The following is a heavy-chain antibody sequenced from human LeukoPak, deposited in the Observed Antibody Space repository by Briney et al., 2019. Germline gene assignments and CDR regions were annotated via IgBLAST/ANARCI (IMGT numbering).Heavy chain of an antibody. Sequence: SVKVSCKAYGGTFGSYAISWVRQAPGQGLEWMGGIIPIFGTANYAQKFQGRVTITTDESTSTAYMELSSLRSEDTAVYYCARSSIAARRLSDWGQGTLVTVSS. V-gene: IGHV1-69*05. D-gene: IGHD6-6*01. CDR2: IIPIFGTA. J-gene: IGHJ4*02. CDR3: ARSSIAARRLSD. CDR1: GGTFGSYA.